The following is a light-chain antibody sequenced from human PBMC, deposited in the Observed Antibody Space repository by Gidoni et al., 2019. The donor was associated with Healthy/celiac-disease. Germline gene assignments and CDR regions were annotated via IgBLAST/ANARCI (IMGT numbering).Light chain of an antibody. Sequence: QSALTQPSSAFGSPGPSVTISCTGTSSDVGGYNYVSWYQQHPDKAPKLMIHDVSKRPSGVPDRVSGSKSGNTASLTISGLQAEDEADYYCCSYAGSYSYVFGTGTKVTVL. V-gene: IGLV2-11*01. CDR2: DVS. CDR3: CSYAGSYSYV. CDR1: SSDVGGYNY. J-gene: IGLJ1*01.